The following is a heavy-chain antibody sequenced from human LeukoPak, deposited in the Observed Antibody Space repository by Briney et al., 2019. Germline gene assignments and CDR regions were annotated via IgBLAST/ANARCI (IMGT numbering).Heavy chain of an antibody. CDR1: GFTFTSYA. CDR2: ISGSGGST. D-gene: IGHD2-15*01. V-gene: IGHV3-23*01. CDR3: AKDPEYCSGGSCYSAYYYFDY. Sequence: GGSLRLSCEASGFTFTSYAMHWVRQAPGKGLEWVSAISGSGGSTYYADSVKGRFTISRDNSKNTLYLQMNSLRAEDTAVYYCAKDPEYCSGGSCYSAYYYFDYWGQGTLVTVSS. J-gene: IGHJ4*02.